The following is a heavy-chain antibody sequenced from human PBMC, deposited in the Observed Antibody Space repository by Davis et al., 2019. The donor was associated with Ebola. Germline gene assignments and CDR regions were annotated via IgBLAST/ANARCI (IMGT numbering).Heavy chain of an antibody. D-gene: IGHD6-19*01. V-gene: IGHV3-48*02. CDR2: ISSSGNSI. J-gene: IGHJ5*02. CDR1: GFTFSTYA. CDR3: ARDQGSGLMFDP. Sequence: GESLKISCAASGFTFSTYAMTWVRQAPGKGLEWVSYISSSGNSIYYADSVRGRFTMSRNDAKNSLYLQMNSLRDEDTAVYYCARDQGSGLMFDPWGQGTLVTVSS.